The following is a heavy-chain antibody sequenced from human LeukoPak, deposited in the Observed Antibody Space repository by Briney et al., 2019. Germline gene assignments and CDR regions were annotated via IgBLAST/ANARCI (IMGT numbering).Heavy chain of an antibody. V-gene: IGHV4-4*08. Sequence: SETLSLTCSVSGDSFDRYYWSWLRHSPGKGLEWIGDAFARRNANYNPSLKSRLAISVATSQNQFSLTLKSVTAADTAVFYCARRPHNWGFDHWGQGILVTVSS. CDR1: GDSFDRYY. CDR2: AFARRNA. J-gene: IGHJ4*02. D-gene: IGHD7-27*01. CDR3: ARRPHNWGFDH.